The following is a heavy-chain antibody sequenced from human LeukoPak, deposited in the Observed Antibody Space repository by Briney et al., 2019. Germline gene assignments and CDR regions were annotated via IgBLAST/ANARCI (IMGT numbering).Heavy chain of an antibody. CDR2: IYYSGST. CDR1: GGSISSYY. V-gene: IGHV4-59*01. Sequence: SETLSLTRTVSGGSISSYYWSWIRQPPGKGLEWIGYIYYSGSTNYNPSLKSRVTISVDTSKNQFSLKLSSVTAADTAVYYCASSIAAAGTHDAFDIWGQGTMVTVSS. CDR3: ASSIAAAGTHDAFDI. J-gene: IGHJ3*02. D-gene: IGHD6-13*01.